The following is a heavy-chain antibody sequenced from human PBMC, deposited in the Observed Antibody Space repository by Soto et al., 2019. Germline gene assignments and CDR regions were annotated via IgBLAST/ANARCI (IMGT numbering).Heavy chain of an antibody. CDR1: GASLTIGNHY. V-gene: IGHV4-61*01. D-gene: IGHD3-9*01. CDR3: AGGRNFAPGP. J-gene: IGHJ5*02. Sequence: QVQLQESGPGLVKPSETLSLTCTVSGASLTIGNHYWSWIRQPPGKGLEWIGYISYSAITNYNPSLKSRVPISADMSKNPFSPKLSSVTAADTAGNYCAGGRNFAPGPWGQGTLVTVSS. CDR2: ISYSAIT.